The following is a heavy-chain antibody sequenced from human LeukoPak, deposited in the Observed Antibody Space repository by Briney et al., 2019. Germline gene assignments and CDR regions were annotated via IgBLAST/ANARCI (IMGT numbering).Heavy chain of an antibody. V-gene: IGHV4-59*01. CDR1: GGSISSYY. J-gene: IGHJ4*02. CDR3: ARVVAAGHSYYFDY. D-gene: IGHD6-13*01. CDR2: IYYSGST. Sequence: SETLSLTCTVSGGSISSYYWSWIRQPPGKGLEWIGYIYYSGSTNYNPSLKSRVTISVDTSKNQFSLKLSSVTAADTAVYYCARVVAAGHSYYFDYWGQGTLVTVSS.